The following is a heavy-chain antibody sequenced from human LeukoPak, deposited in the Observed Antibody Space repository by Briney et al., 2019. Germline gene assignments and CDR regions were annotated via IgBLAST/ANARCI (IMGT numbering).Heavy chain of an antibody. CDR3: ARGYCSGGSCYSWFDP. J-gene: IGHJ5*02. Sequence: ASVKVSCKASGYTFTSYYMHWVRQAPGQGLEWMGIINPSGGSTSYAQKFQGRVTMTRDTSTSTVYMELSSLRSEDTAVYYCARGYCSGGSCYSWFDPWGQGTQVTVSS. D-gene: IGHD2-15*01. CDR1: GYTFTSYY. V-gene: IGHV1-46*01. CDR2: INPSGGST.